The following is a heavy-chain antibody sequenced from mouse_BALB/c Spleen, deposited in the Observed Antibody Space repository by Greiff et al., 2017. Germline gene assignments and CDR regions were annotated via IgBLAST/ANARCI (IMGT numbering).Heavy chain of an antibody. Sequence: EVMLVESGGGLVKPGGSLKLSCAASGFTFSDYYMYWVRQTPEKRLEWVATISDGGSYTYYPDSVKGRFTISRDNAKNNLYLQMSSLKSEDTAMYYCAREPSVRRGYYAMDDWGQGTSVTVSS. CDR3: AREPSVRRGYYAMDD. D-gene: IGHD2-14*01. V-gene: IGHV5-4*02. CDR1: GFTFSDYY. J-gene: IGHJ4*01. CDR2: ISDGGSYT.